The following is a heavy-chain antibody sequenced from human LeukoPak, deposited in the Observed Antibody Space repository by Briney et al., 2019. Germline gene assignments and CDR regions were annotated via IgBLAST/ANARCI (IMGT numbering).Heavy chain of an antibody. J-gene: IGHJ4*02. CDR1: GFTFSSYG. CDR2: MRYDGSNK. Sequence: SGGSLRLSCAASGFTFSSYGMHWVRQAPGKGLEWVAFMRYDGSNKYYADSVKGRFTISRGNSKNTLYLQMNSLRAEDTAVYYCAKDEGRLGYCSGGSCYDPTHWGQGTLVTVSS. D-gene: IGHD2-15*01. V-gene: IGHV3-30*02. CDR3: AKDEGRLGYCSGGSCYDPTH.